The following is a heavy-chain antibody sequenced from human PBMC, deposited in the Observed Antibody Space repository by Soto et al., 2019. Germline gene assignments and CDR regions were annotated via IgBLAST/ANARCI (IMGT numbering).Heavy chain of an antibody. Sequence: PSETLSLTCHVSGGSISSSSYYWGWIRQPPGKGLEWIGSIYYSGSTYYNPSLKSRDTISVYTSKNQFSLKLSSVTASDTAVYYCASVFSTDLLLDYWGQGTLVTVGS. CDR2: IYYSGST. V-gene: IGHV4-39*01. D-gene: IGHD4-17*01. J-gene: IGHJ4*02. CDR1: GGSISSSSYY. CDR3: ASVFSTDLLLDY.